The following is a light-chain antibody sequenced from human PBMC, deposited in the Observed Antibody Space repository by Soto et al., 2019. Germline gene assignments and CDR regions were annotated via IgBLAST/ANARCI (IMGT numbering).Light chain of an antibody. CDR2: IAS. J-gene: IGKJ5*01. CDR3: QQTYSTPQS. CDR1: RGIGNA. V-gene: IGKV1-39*01. Sequence: GEIVTLTCPPSRGIGNALAWYQQKPGTVPKLLINIASSLQSGVPSRFSGSGSGTDFTLTISNVQPEDFATYYCQQTYSTPQSFGQGTRLEI.